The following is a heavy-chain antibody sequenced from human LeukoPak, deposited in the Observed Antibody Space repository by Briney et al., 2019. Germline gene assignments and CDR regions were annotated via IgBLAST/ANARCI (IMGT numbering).Heavy chain of an antibody. CDR3: ARPISSRSYSFDLGY. J-gene: IGHJ4*02. V-gene: IGHV4-39*01. CDR2: IYYSGST. CDR1: GGSISSSSYY. Sequence: SETLSLTCTVSGGSISSSSYYWGWIRQPPGKGLEWIGSIYYSGSTYYNPSLKSRVTISVDTAKNQFSLKLSSVTAADTAVYYCARPISSRSYSFDLGYWGQGTLVTVSS. D-gene: IGHD1-26*01.